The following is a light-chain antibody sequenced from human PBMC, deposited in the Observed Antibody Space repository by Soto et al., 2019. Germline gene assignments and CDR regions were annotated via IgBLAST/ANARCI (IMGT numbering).Light chain of an antibody. CDR2: EVS. Sequence: HSALSQPPSASGSPGQSVTISCTGTSRDVGGYNYVSWYQQHPGKAPKLMIYEVSKLPSGVPDRFSGSKSGNTASLTVSGLQPEDDSNYYCISYAGSNNVVFGGGTKLTVL. V-gene: IGLV2-8*01. CDR3: ISYAGSNNVV. CDR1: SRDVGGYNY. J-gene: IGLJ2*01.